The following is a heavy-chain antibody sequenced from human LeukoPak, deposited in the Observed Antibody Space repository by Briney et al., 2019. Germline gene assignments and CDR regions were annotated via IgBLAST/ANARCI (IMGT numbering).Heavy chain of an antibody. CDR3: VREDDSSSSFDY. Sequence: GGSLRLSCDASGFKFNNHWMSWIRQDPGKGLEWVAKIKEDGSKKKYVDSVKGRFTISRDNAQMSLNLQLTSLRAEDTAVYHCVREDDSSSSFDYWGRGTLVIVSS. CDR1: GFKFNNHW. V-gene: IGHV3-7*01. J-gene: IGHJ4*02. CDR2: IKEDGSKK. D-gene: IGHD2-2*01.